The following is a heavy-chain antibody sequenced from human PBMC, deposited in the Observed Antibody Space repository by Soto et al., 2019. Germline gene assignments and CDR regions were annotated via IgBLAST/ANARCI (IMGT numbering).Heavy chain of an antibody. Sequence: PGGSVRLSCAVSGFTFSRYEMNWVRQAPGKGLEWVSYITGSGTTIYYADSVKGRFTISRDNAKNSLYLQMNSLRVEDTAVYYCASWDSSGFDYWGQGALVTVSS. V-gene: IGHV3-48*03. CDR3: ASWDSSGFDY. D-gene: IGHD3-22*01. CDR2: ITGSGTTI. CDR1: GFTFSRYE. J-gene: IGHJ4*02.